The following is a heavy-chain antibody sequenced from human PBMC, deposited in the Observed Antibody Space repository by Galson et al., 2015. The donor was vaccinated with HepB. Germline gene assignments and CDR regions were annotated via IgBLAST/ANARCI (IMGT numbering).Heavy chain of an antibody. CDR2: IYSGGST. Sequence: SLRLSCAASGFTVSSNYMSWVRQAPGKGLEWVSVIYSGGSTYYADSVKGRFTISRDNSKNTLYLQMNSLRAEDTAVYYCARDSGSYYTDPFDYRGQGTLVTVSS. CDR3: ARDSGSYYTDPFDY. CDR1: GFTVSSNY. J-gene: IGHJ4*02. D-gene: IGHD3-10*01. V-gene: IGHV3-66*01.